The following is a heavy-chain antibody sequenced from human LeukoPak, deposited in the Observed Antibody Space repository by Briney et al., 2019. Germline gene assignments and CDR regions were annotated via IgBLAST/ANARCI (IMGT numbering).Heavy chain of an antibody. CDR1: GFTVSSNY. Sequence: GGSLRLSCAASGFTVSSNYMSWVRQAPGKGLEWVSVIYSGGSTYYADSVKGRFTISRDNSKNTLYLQMNSLRAEDTAVYYCARVHLLTGFFKGWFDPWGQGTLVTVSS. CDR2: IYSGGST. CDR3: ARVHLLTGFFKGWFDP. V-gene: IGHV3-53*01. D-gene: IGHD3-9*01. J-gene: IGHJ5*02.